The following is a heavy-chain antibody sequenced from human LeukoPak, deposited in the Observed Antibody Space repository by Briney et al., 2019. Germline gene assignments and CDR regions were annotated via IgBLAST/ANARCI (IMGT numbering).Heavy chain of an antibody. CDR2: INPNSGGT. CDR3: ARVWGVTDFYDSRGAFDI. Sequence: ASAKVSCKASGYTFTGYYMHWVRQAPGQGLEWMGWINPNSGGTNYAQKFQGRVTMTRDTSISTAYMELSRLRSDDTAVYYCARVWGVTDFYDSRGAFDIWGQGTMVTVSS. CDR1: GYTFTGYY. V-gene: IGHV1-2*02. D-gene: IGHD3-22*01. J-gene: IGHJ3*02.